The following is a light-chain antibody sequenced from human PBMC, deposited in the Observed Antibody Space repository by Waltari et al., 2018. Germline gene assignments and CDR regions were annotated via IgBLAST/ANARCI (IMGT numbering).Light chain of an antibody. V-gene: IGLV3-9*01. CDR1: NIGSRN. J-gene: IGLJ2*01. CDR2: RDN. Sequence: SFDLTQPLSVSVALGQTARLTCGGDNIGSRNVHWYQQNPGQAPILVIYRDNNRPSGIPERFSGSNSGNTATLSISRAQAGDEADYFCQVWDSSSNAVFGGGTKLTVL. CDR3: QVWDSSSNAV.